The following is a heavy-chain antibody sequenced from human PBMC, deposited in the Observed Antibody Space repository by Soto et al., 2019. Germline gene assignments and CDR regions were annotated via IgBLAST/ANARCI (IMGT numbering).Heavy chain of an antibody. CDR3: ARDCGKGYGMDV. V-gene: IGHV3-48*02. Sequence: GSLRLSCAASGFTFSNYNMNWVLQAPGKGLEWVSYISSRSSIIYYADSVKGRFTISRDNAKNSLYLQMNSLRDEDTAVYYCARDCGKGYGMDVWGQGTTVTVSS. CDR2: ISSRSSII. CDR1: GFTFSNYN. J-gene: IGHJ6*02.